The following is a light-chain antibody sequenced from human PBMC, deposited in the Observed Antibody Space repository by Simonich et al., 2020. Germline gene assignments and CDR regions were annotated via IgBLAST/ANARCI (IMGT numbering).Light chain of an antibody. CDR1: QSVLYSSNNKNY. J-gene: IGKJ2*01. Sequence: DIVMTQSPDSLAVSLVERATINCKSSQSVLYSSNNKNYLAWYPQKPGQPPKLLIYWAPTREAGVPDRFSGSGSGTDFTLTISSLQAEDVAVYYCQQYYSTPYTFGQGTKLEIK. V-gene: IGKV4-1*01. CDR2: WAP. CDR3: QQYYSTPYT.